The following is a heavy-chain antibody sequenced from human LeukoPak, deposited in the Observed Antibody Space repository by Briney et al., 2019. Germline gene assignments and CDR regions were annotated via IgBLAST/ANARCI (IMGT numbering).Heavy chain of an antibody. V-gene: IGHV3-23*01. Sequence: GGSLRLSCAASGFTFSSYAMSWVRQAPGKGLEWVSAISGSGGSTYYADSVKGRFTISRDNSKNTLYLQMNSLRAEDTAVYYCAKDKDVLRFLEWLPNGYFDYWGQGTLVTVSS. CDR1: GFTFSSYA. CDR2: ISGSGGST. CDR3: AKDKDVLRFLEWLPNGYFDY. J-gene: IGHJ4*02. D-gene: IGHD3-3*01.